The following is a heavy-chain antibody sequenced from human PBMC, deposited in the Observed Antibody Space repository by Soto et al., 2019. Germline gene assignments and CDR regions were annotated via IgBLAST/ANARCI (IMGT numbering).Heavy chain of an antibody. CDR2: IGGGSDGTT. V-gene: IGHV3-23*01. CDR1: GFTFSNNG. CDR3: GIRSGTFYVGAFDI. Sequence: EMQLLESGGGLVQPGESLRLSCAASGFTFSNNGMTWVRQTPGKGLEWVSTIGGGSDGTTYYAASVKGRFTISRDNVKNILYLQMNTLGAEDTAVYFCGIRSGTFYVGAFDIWGPGTMVTVSS. D-gene: IGHD1-26*01. J-gene: IGHJ3*02.